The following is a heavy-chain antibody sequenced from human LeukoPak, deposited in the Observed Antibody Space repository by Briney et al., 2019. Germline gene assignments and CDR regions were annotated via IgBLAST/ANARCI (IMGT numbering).Heavy chain of an antibody. J-gene: IGHJ4*02. CDR2: ISSNGGST. V-gene: IGHV3-64*01. Sequence: PGGSLRLSSAASGFNFSSYAMHWVRQAPGKGLEYDSAISSNGGSTYYANSVKGRFTISRDNSKNTLYLQMGSLRAEDMAVYYCVRIAVAGSGDYWGQGTLVTVSS. CDR3: VRIAVAGSGDY. D-gene: IGHD6-19*01. CDR1: GFNFSSYA.